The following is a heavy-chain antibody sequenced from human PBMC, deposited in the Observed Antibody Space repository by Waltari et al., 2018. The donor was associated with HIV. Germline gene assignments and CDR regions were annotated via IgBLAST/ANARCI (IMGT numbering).Heavy chain of an antibody. CDR2: LYPCDSDT. J-gene: IGHJ5*02. CDR1: GYSFTSYW. Sequence: EVQLVQSGAEVKKPGESLKISCKGSGYSFTSYWIGWVRQVPGKGLEWLGVLYPCDSDTRYSPSSQGQVTISADKSISTAYLQWSSLKASDTAMYYCARRGYCSGGSCYWFDPWGQGTLVTVSS. CDR3: ARRGYCSGGSCYWFDP. D-gene: IGHD2-15*01. V-gene: IGHV5-51*03.